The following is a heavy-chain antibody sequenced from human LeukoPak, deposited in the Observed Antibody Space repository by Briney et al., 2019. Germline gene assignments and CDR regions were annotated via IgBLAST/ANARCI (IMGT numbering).Heavy chain of an antibody. CDR2: ISSSSSYI. V-gene: IGHV3-21*01. D-gene: IGHD4-23*01. Sequence: GGSLRLSCAASGFTFSSYSMSWVRQAPGKGLEWVSSISSSSSYIYYADSVKGRFTISRDNAKRSLYLQMNSLRAEDTALYYCARDYGGNSDYWGPGTLVTVSS. J-gene: IGHJ4*02. CDR3: ARDYGGNSDY. CDR1: GFTFSSYS.